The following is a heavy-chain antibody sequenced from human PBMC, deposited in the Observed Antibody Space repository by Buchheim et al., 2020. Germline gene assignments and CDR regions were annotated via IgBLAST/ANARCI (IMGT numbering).Heavy chain of an antibody. CDR3: ARGYNFGYNYYYGMDV. V-gene: IGHV3-74*01. CDR1: GFLFSTYW. Sequence: EVQLVESGGGLVRPGDSLRLSCGASGFLFSTYWMYWVRQVPGKGLVWVSRIRSDGSETNYADSVRGRVAVSRDNARRTLFLQMNSLRVEDTGVYFCARGYNFGYNYYYGMDVWGRGT. J-gene: IGHJ6*02. CDR2: IRSDGSET. D-gene: IGHD5-12*01.